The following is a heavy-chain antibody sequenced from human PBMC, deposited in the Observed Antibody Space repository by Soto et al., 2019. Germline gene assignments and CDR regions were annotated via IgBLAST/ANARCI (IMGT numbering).Heavy chain of an antibody. J-gene: IGHJ4*02. CDR1: GYTVTSYS. CDR2: INPGNGNT. Sequence: QVQLVQSGAEVKKPGASVKVSCKASGYTVTSYSMHWVRQAPGQRLEWMGWINPGNGNTKYSQKLQGRVTFTRDKSASTAYMELSSLTSEDTAVYYCARGGGGNFDYWGQGTLVTVSS. D-gene: IGHD3-16*01. V-gene: IGHV1-3*01. CDR3: ARGGGGNFDY.